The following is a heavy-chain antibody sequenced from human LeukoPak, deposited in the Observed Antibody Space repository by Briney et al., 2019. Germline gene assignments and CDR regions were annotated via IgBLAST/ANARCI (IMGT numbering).Heavy chain of an antibody. Sequence: GRSLRLSCAASGFTFSSYGMHWVRQAPGKGLEWVAVIWYDGSNKYYADSVKGRFTISRDNSKNTLYLQMNSLRAEDTAVYYCARSNYGSSGYYPYGMDVWGQGTTVTVSS. D-gene: IGHD3-22*01. CDR1: GFTFSSYG. CDR2: IWYDGSNK. J-gene: IGHJ6*02. V-gene: IGHV3-33*01. CDR3: ARSNYGSSGYYPYGMDV.